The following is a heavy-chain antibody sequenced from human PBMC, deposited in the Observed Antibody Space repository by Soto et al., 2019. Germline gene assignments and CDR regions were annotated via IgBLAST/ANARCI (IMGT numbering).Heavy chain of an antibody. CDR1: GYTFTSYY. Sequence: ASVKVSCKASGYTFTSYYMHWVRQAPGQGLEWMGIINPSGGSTSYAQKFQGRVTMTRDTSTSTVYMELSSLRSEDTAVYYCARVGGIAAAGTGGHWFDPWGQGTLVTVSS. CDR2: INPSGGST. J-gene: IGHJ5*02. CDR3: ARVGGIAAAGTGGHWFDP. V-gene: IGHV1-46*01. D-gene: IGHD6-13*01.